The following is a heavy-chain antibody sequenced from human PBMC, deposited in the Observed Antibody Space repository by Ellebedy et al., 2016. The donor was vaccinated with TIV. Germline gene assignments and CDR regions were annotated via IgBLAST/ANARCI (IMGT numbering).Heavy chain of an antibody. D-gene: IGHD2-2*01. Sequence: GESLKISCAASGFTFSSYAMSWVRQAPGKGLEWVSAISGSGGSTYYADSVKGRFTISRDNSKNTLYLQMNSLRAEDTAVYYCGRDRYCSSTSCTGDFDYWGQGTLVTVSS. J-gene: IGHJ4*02. CDR2: ISGSGGST. CDR1: GFTFSSYA. CDR3: GRDRYCSSTSCTGDFDY. V-gene: IGHV3-23*01.